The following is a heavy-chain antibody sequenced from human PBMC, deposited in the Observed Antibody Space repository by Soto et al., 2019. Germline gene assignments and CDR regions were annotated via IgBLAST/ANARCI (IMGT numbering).Heavy chain of an antibody. CDR2: ISGSAGTT. V-gene: IGHV3-23*01. Sequence: EVQLLESGGGLVQPGGSLRLSCAASGFTFSLFAMSWVRQAPGKGLEWVSGISGSAGTTYYTDSLKGWFTISRDNSKNTLYLQMNSLRAEDTAVYYCANWGKSGSDYWGQGTLVTVSS. CDR1: GFTFSLFA. J-gene: IGHJ4*02. CDR3: ANWGKSGSDY. D-gene: IGHD3-16*01.